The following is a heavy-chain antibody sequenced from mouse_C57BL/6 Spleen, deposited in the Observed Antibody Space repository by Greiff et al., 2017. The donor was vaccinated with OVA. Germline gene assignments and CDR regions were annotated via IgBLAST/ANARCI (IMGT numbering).Heavy chain of an antibody. J-gene: IGHJ2*01. Sequence: EVQLQQSGPELVKPGASVKISCKASGYTFTDYYMNWVKQSHGKSLEWIGDINPNNGGTSYNQKFKGKATLTVDKSSSTAYMELRSLTSEDSAVYYCARGGIYYDYDPGYWGQGTTLPVSS. CDR3: ARGGIYYDYDPGY. CDR2: INPNNGGT. CDR1: GYTFTDYY. D-gene: IGHD2-4*01. V-gene: IGHV1-26*01.